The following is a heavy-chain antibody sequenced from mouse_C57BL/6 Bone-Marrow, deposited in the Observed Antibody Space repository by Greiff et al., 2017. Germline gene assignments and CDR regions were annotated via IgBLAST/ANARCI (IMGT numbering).Heavy chain of an antibody. CDR1: GYTFTSYW. CDR3: ALGRNWYCDV. D-gene: IGHD4-1*01. V-gene: IGHV1-52*01. J-gene: IGHJ1*03. CDR2: IDPSDSET. Sequence: QVQLQQPGAELVRPGSSVKLSCKASGYTFTSYWMHWVKQRPIQGLEWIGNIDPSDSETHYNQKFKDKATLTVDKSSSTAYMQLSSLTSEDSAVYYCALGRNWYCDVWGTGTTVTVSS.